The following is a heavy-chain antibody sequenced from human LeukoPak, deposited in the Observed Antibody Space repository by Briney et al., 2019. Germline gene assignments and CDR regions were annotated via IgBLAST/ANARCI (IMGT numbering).Heavy chain of an antibody. Sequence: SETLSLTCTVSGGAISNTSYYWGWIRQPPGNGLEWIGSASYSGSTYYNPSLESRVIISVDTSKNQFSLRLSSVTAADTAVYYCARAVYSSGWYPDAFDIWGQGTMVTVSS. J-gene: IGHJ3*02. CDR1: GGAISNTSYY. V-gene: IGHV4-39*07. CDR3: ARAVYSSGWYPDAFDI. D-gene: IGHD6-19*01. CDR2: ASYSGST.